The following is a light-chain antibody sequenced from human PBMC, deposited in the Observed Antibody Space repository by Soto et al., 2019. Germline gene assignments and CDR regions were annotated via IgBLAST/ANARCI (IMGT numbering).Light chain of an antibody. Sequence: DIVMTQTPLSLPVTPGEPASISCGSSQSLLDSDDGNTYLDWYLQKPGQSPQLLIYTVSYRASGVPDRFSGSGSGTDFTLKISRVEAEDVGVYYCMQRIEFLLTFGGGTKVEIK. CDR1: QSLLDSDDGNTY. CDR3: MQRIEFLLT. V-gene: IGKV2-40*01. J-gene: IGKJ4*01. CDR2: TVS.